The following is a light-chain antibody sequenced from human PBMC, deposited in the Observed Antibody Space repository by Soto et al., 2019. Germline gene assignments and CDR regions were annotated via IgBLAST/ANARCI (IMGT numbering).Light chain of an antibody. Sequence: QSALTQPASVSGSPGQSITISCTGTSSDVGGYNYVSWHQQHPGKAPKLMIFEVSYRPSGVSDRFSGSKSGNTASLTISELQADDEADYYCSSRSSLYVFGTGTKLTVL. CDR2: EVS. J-gene: IGLJ1*01. CDR3: SSRSSLYV. CDR1: SSDVGGYNY. V-gene: IGLV2-14*01.